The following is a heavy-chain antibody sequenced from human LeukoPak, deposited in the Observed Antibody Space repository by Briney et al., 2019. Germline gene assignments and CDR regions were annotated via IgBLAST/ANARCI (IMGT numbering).Heavy chain of an antibody. V-gene: IGHV3-74*01. D-gene: IGHD6-19*01. CDR2: INSDGSST. J-gene: IGHJ4*02. CDR1: GFTFSSYW. Sequence: GGSLRLSCAASGFTFSSYWMHWVRQAPGKGLVWVSRINSDGSSTSYADSVKGRFTISRDNAKNTLYLQMNSLRAEDTAVYYCARDSGGYSGWYGGGFDYWGQGTLVTVSS. CDR3: ARDSGGYSGWYGGGFDY.